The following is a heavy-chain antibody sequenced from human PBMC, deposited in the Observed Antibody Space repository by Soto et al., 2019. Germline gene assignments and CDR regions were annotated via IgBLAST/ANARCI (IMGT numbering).Heavy chain of an antibody. Sequence: QVQLVQSGAEVKKPGASVKVSCKASGYTFTSYDINWARQATGEGLEWMGWMNPNSGNTGYAQKFQGSVTMTRNTSISTAYMELSSLRSEDTAVYYCARAHYYDSSGYYPNFDYWGQGTLVTVSS. V-gene: IGHV1-8*01. CDR3: ARAHYYDSSGYYPNFDY. J-gene: IGHJ4*02. CDR1: GYTFTSYD. CDR2: MNPNSGNT. D-gene: IGHD3-22*01.